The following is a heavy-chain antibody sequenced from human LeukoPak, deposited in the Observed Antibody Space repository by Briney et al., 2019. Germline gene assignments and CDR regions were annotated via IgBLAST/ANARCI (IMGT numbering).Heavy chain of an antibody. CDR2: VSYTGIT. CDR1: GGSISSYY. J-gene: IGHJ4*02. V-gene: IGHV4-59*01. CDR3: ARRGSHRSRGLDY. Sequence: SETLSLTCTVSGGSISSYYWSWIRQSPGKGLEWIGHVSYTGITNNNPSLKSRGIISVDTSKNQFSLKLSSVTAADTAVYYCARRGSHRSRGLDYWGQGTLVTVSS. D-gene: IGHD3-10*01.